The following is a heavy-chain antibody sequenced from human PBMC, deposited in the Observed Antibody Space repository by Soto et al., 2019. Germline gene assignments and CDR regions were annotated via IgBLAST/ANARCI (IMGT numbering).Heavy chain of an antibody. J-gene: IGHJ3*02. D-gene: IGHD2-15*01. CDR2: IYFGGST. Sequence: SETLSLTCSVSGGSISSHTYYWGWIRQPPGKGLEWIGSIYFGGSTYYNPSLKSRVSISVDTSKNHFSLKLSSVTAADTAVYYCARRMVLPQRGTFDIWGQGTMVTVSS. V-gene: IGHV4-39*02. CDR1: GGSISSHTYY. CDR3: ARRMVLPQRGTFDI.